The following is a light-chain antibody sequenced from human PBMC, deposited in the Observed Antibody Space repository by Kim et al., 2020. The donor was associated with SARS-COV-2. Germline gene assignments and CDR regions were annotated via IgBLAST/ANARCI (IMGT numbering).Light chain of an antibody. V-gene: IGLV1-51*01. CDR3: GTWDSSLSVYV. CDR1: SSNIANNY. CDR2: DNN. J-gene: IGLJ1*01. Sequence: QSVLTQPPSVSAAPGQKVTISCSGSSSNIANNYVSWYQHLPGTAPKVLIYDNNKRPSGIPDRFSGSKSGTSATLGITGLQTGDEADYYCGTWDSSLSVYVFGTGTKVTVL.